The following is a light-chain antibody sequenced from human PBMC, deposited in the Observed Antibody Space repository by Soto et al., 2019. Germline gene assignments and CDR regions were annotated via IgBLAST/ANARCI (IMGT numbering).Light chain of an antibody. Sequence: QSVLTQSCSASASLRSSVKLTCTLSSGHSSYTIAWHQQQPGKAPRYLMKLEGTGDYNKGSGVPDRFSASSSGADRYLSISNLQSEDEADYYCETWDSKSWVFGGGTQLTVL. V-gene: IGLV4-60*03. J-gene: IGLJ3*02. CDR2: LEGTGDY. CDR1: SGHSSYT. CDR3: ETWDSKSWV.